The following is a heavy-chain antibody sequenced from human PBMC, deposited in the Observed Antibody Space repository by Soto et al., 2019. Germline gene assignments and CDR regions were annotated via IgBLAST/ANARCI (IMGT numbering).Heavy chain of an antibody. CDR1: GYTFTSYY. D-gene: IGHD3-22*01. CDR3: ARALRYCYDSSGYYHFDY. CDR2: INPSGGST. J-gene: IGHJ4*02. V-gene: IGHV1-46*01. Sequence: ASVKVSCKASGYTFTSYYMHWVRQAPGQGLEWMGIINPSGGSTSYAQKFQGRVTMTRDTSTSTVYMELSSLRSEDTAVYYCARALRYCYDSSGYYHFDYWGQGTLVTVSS.